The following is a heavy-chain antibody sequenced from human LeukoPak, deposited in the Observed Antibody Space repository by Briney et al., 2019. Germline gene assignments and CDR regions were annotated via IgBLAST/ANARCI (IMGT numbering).Heavy chain of an antibody. Sequence: PGRSLRLSCAASGFTFSSYGMHWVRQAPGKGLEWVAVISYDGSNKYYADSVKGRFTISRDNAKNTLYLQMNSLRAEDTAVYYCARESIYGDHYAGDAFDIWGQGTMVTVSS. CDR3: ARESIYGDHYAGDAFDI. CDR1: GFTFSSYG. CDR2: ISYDGSNK. D-gene: IGHD4-17*01. J-gene: IGHJ3*02. V-gene: IGHV3-30*03.